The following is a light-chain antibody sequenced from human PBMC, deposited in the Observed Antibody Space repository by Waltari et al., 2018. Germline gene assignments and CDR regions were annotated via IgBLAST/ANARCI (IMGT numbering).Light chain of an antibody. CDR3: QQYYSSPWT. J-gene: IGKJ1*01. CDR2: WAS. Sequence: DIVMTQSPDSLAVSLVVRATITCKSSQSVFYSTYNQNYSAWYQQKPGQPPELLIYWASTRESGVPDRFSGSGSGTDFTLTISSLQAEDVAFYYCQQYYSSPWTFGQWTKVEVK. V-gene: IGKV4-1*01. CDR1: QSVFYSTYNQNY.